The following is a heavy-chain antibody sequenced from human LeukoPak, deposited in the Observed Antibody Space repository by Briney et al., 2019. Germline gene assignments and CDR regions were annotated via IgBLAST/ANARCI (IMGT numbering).Heavy chain of an antibody. D-gene: IGHD5-24*01. CDR3: ARDLRGYNYLRQVDAFDI. J-gene: IGHJ3*02. V-gene: IGHV3-23*01. CDR1: GFTFSSYA. CDR2: ISGSGGST. Sequence: GGSLRLSCAASGFTFSSYAMSWVRQAPGKGLEWVSAISGSGGSTYYADSVKGRFTISRDNAKNSLYLQMNSLRAEGTAVYYCARDLRGYNYLRQVDAFDIWGQGTMVTVSS.